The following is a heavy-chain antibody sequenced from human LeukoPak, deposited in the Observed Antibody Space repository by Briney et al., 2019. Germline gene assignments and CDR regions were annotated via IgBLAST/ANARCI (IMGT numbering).Heavy chain of an antibody. D-gene: IGHD2-2*01. CDR2: IYTIGNT. J-gene: IGHJ3*02. CDR1: GGSISGYY. Sequence: PSETLSLTCTVSGGSISGYYWSWIRQPPGKGLEWIGYIYTIGNTNYSPSLKSRVTMSVDTSKNQFSLKLSSVTAADTAVYCCARHPHQLLISRDDAFDIWGQGTMVTVSS. CDR3: ARHPHQLLISRDDAFDI. V-gene: IGHV4-4*09.